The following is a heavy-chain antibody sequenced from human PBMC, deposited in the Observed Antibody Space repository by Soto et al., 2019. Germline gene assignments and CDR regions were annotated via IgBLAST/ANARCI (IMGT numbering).Heavy chain of an antibody. D-gene: IGHD6-19*01. J-gene: IGHJ4*02. CDR3: ARSPGIAVAGTSYFDY. Sequence: PSQTLSLTCAISGDSVSSNSAAWNWIRQSPSRGLEWLGRTYYRSKWYNDYAVSVKSRITINPDTSKNQFSLQLNSVTPEDTAVYYCARSPGIAVAGTSYFDYWGQGTLVTVS. CDR1: GDSVSSNSAA. CDR2: TYYRSKWYN. V-gene: IGHV6-1*01.